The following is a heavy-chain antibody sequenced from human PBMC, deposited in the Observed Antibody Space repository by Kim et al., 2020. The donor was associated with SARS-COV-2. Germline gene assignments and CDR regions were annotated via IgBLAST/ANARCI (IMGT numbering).Heavy chain of an antibody. CDR1: GGSISSVGYY. CDR2: IYYSGST. CDR3: ARAPITMIVVVIGAFDI. D-gene: IGHD3-22*01. J-gene: IGHJ3*02. V-gene: IGHV4-31*03. Sequence: SETLSLTCTVSGGSISSVGYYWSWIRQHPGKGLEWIGYIYYSGSTYYNPSLKSRVTISVDTSKNQFSLKLSSVTAADTAVYYCARAPITMIVVVIGAFDIWGQGTMVTVSS.